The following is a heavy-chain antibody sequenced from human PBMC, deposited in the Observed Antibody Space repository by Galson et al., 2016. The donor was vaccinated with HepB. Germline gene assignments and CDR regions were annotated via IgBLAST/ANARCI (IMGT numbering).Heavy chain of an antibody. V-gene: IGHV1-69*13. CDR1: GGTFSSYA. CDR2: IINLYGTA. CDR3: ARVRDGYNTHFYYGMDV. D-gene: IGHD5-24*01. J-gene: IGHJ6*02. Sequence: SVKVSCKASGGTFSSYAISWVRQVPGQGLEWMGVIINLYGTASYALKFQGRVTITADESTSTAHMAVSSLIYEDTAVYYCARVRDGYNTHFYYGMDVWGQGTTVTVSS.